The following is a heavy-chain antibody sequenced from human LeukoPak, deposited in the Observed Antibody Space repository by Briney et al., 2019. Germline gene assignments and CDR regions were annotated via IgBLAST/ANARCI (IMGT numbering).Heavy chain of an antibody. Sequence: GGSLRLSCAASGFTFSGYGMHWVRQAPGKGLEWVAALSYDESKVYYVDSVKGRFTISRDNSKNTLYLEMNSLRAEDTAVYYCARDVGYCSSTSCYENYFDYWGQGTLVTVSS. V-gene: IGHV3-30*03. D-gene: IGHD2-2*01. CDR1: GFTFSGYG. CDR2: LSYDESKV. CDR3: ARDVGYCSSTSCYENYFDY. J-gene: IGHJ4*02.